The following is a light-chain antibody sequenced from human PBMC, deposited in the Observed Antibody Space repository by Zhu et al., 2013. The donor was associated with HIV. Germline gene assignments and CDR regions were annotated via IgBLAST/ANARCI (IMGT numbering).Light chain of an antibody. J-gene: IGKJ1*01. CDR1: QGISNF. Sequence: DIQMTQSPSSLSASIGDRVIIACRASQGISNFLAWYQQRPGKVPKLLIHAASTLQSGVPSRFSGSGSGTDFTFTISSLQPEDIASYYCQKYNSAPLTFGQGTKVEI. CDR3: QKYNSAPLT. CDR2: AAS. V-gene: IGKV1-27*01.